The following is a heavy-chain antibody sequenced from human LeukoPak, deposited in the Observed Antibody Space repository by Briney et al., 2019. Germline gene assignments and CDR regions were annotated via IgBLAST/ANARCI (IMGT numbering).Heavy chain of an antibody. CDR2: ISYDGSIK. CDR1: GLSFKDTW. CDR3: AKSYDNGWYVCDY. Sequence: EPGGSLRLSCVSSGLSFKDTWMSWVRQAPGNGLEWVAFISYDGSIKSYADSVKGRFAVSRDNSKNTLYLQMNSLRPEDTAFYYCAKSYDNGWYVCDYWGQGTLVTVSS. V-gene: IGHV3-30*18. J-gene: IGHJ4*02. D-gene: IGHD6-19*01.